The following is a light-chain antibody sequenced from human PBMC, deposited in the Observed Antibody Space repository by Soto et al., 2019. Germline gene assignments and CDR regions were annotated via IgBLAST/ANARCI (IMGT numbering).Light chain of an antibody. J-gene: IGKJ3*01. CDR1: QVVGGW. V-gene: IGKV1-12*01. CDR3: QQTHSLPLS. Sequence: IQVTQSPSSVSSSGGDRVTMTCLSSQVVGGWLAWYQQKPGKVPKLLIYATSSLHSGVPSRFSGSGSGTDFTLSISSLQPEDFATYYCQQTHSLPLSFGPGTKVDIK. CDR2: ATS.